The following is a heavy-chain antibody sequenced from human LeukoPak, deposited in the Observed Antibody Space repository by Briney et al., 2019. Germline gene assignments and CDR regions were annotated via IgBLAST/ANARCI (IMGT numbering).Heavy chain of an antibody. Sequence: PGGSLRLSCAASGFTVSNNYISWVRQAPGRGLECVAFMYTDGQTSYADSVTGRFTISRGDSENTVSLQMVNLRVEDTAVYYCASVAHSHFVSGKYYYDKDVWGQGTTVTVSS. D-gene: IGHD3-10*01. CDR2: MYTDGQT. CDR1: GFTVSNNY. CDR3: ASVAHSHFVSGKYYYDKDV. J-gene: IGHJ6*02. V-gene: IGHV3-66*01.